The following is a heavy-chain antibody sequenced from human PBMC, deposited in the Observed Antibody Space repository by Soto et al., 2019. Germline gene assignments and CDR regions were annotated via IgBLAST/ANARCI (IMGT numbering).Heavy chain of an antibody. V-gene: IGHV3-30*02. CDR3: AKGYYDILTHQFTEYMDV. J-gene: IGHJ6*03. Sequence: GGSLRLSCAASGFTFTNYAMHWVRQTPDKGLEWIAFLCHVGDKHCRYSVKGRFTISRDNSKNTLYLQMNSLRAEDTAVYYCAKGYYDILTHQFTEYMDVWGKGTTVTVSS. CDR1: GFTFTNYA. CDR2: LCHVGDK. D-gene: IGHD3-9*01.